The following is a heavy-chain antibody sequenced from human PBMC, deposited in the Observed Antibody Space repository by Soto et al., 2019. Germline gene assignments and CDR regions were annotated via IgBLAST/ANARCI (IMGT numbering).Heavy chain of an antibody. V-gene: IGHV4-59*01. Sequence: QVQLQESGPGLVKPSETLSLTCTVSGGSISSYYWSWIRQTPGKGLEWVAYLSHTWTTDYNPSLMCRLTISLDTAKNQFSLMLTSVTAADTALYYCARGLPWMDAFDIWGQGTKVTVSP. CDR1: GGSISSYY. CDR3: ARGLPWMDAFDI. D-gene: IGHD5-12*01. J-gene: IGHJ3*02. CDR2: LSHTWTT.